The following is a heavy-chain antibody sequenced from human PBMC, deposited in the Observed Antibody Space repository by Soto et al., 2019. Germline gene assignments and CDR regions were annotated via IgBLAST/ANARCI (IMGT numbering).Heavy chain of an antibody. CDR2: IDYTGST. D-gene: IGHD3-10*01. J-gene: IGHJ6*02. Sequence: LSLTCFVSGGSISSYYWNWFRQPPGEELAWIGYIDYTGSTNYNPSLKGRVTMSIDTYKNQFSLRVSSVTAADTAVYYCAREHGDPIYYCGLDVWGQGTTVTVSS. CDR3: AREHGDPIYYCGLDV. CDR1: GGSISSYY. V-gene: IGHV4-59*01.